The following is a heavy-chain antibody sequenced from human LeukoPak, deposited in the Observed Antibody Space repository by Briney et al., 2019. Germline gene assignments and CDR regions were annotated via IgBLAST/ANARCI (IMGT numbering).Heavy chain of an antibody. J-gene: IGHJ3*02. Sequence: PGGSLRLSCAASGFTFSDTWMHWVRQAPGEGLVWVSRIRSDGSDTRYAESVKGRFTISRDNAKNTLYLQMNSLRAEDTAVYYCAKEGDYYGSGSHRDAFDMWGQGTMVTVSS. D-gene: IGHD3-10*01. V-gene: IGHV3-74*01. CDR2: IRSDGSDT. CDR3: AKEGDYYGSGSHRDAFDM. CDR1: GFTFSDTW.